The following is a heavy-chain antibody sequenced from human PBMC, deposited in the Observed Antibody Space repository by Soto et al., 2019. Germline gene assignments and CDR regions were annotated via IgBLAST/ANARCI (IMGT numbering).Heavy chain of an antibody. Sequence: SETLCLTCAVYGGSFIGYYWSWIRQPPGKGLEWIGEINHSGSTNYNPSLKSRVTISVDTSKNQFSLKLSSVTAADTAVYYCARGRSVDFWSGYYPHYYYYMDVWGKGNTVTVS. J-gene: IGHJ6*03. CDR3: ARGRSVDFWSGYYPHYYYYMDV. CDR2: INHSGST. D-gene: IGHD3-3*01. V-gene: IGHV4-34*01. CDR1: GGSFIGYY.